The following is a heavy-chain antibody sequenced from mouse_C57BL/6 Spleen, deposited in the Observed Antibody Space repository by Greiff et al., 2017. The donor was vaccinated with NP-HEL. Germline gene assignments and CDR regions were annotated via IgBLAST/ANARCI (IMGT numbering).Heavy chain of an antibody. Sequence: QVQLQQSGAELVRPGASVTLSCKASGYTFTDYEMHWVKQTPVHGLEWIGAIDPETGGTAYNQKFKGKAILTADKSSSTAYMELRSLTSEDSAVYYCTRHQYYGSSYGDYWGQGTTLTVSS. J-gene: IGHJ2*01. CDR2: IDPETGGT. CDR3: TRHQYYGSSYGDY. D-gene: IGHD1-1*01. V-gene: IGHV1-15*01. CDR1: GYTFTDYE.